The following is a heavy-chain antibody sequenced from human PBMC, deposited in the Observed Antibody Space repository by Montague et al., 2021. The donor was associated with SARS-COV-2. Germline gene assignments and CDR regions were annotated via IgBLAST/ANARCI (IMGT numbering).Heavy chain of an antibody. J-gene: IGHJ4*02. Sequence: SLRLSCAASGFTSSDYYMSWIRQAPGKGLEWVSYISSSSSYTNYADSVKGRFTISRDNAKNSLYLQMNSLRAEDTAVYYCARGYDFWSGYSDWGQGTLVTVSS. D-gene: IGHD3-3*01. V-gene: IGHV3-11*05. CDR3: ARGYDFWSGYSD. CDR1: GFTSSDYY. CDR2: ISSSSSYT.